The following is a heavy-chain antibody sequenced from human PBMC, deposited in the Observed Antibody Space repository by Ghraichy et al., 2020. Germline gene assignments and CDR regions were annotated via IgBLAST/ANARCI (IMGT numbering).Heavy chain of an antibody. Sequence: LSLTCAASGFTFSSFAMSWVRQAPGMGLEWLSGISGSGGGTYYADSVKGRFIISRDNSKNTLYLQMNSLRVEDTAIYYCAPPIPFDPWGQGTLVTVSS. CDR1: GFTFSSFA. J-gene: IGHJ5*02. D-gene: IGHD2-2*02. V-gene: IGHV3-23*01. CDR3: APPIPFDP. CDR2: ISGSGGGT.